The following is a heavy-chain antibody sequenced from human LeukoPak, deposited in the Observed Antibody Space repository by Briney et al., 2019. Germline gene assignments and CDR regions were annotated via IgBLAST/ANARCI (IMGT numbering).Heavy chain of an antibody. J-gene: IGHJ4*02. CDR3: ARVRGSVGLTASYIDY. Sequence: GGSLRLSCAASGFTFSTYGMHWVRQAPGKGLEWVAIIWYDGSNKFYADSVKGRFTISRDNSKNTLYLQMNSLRAEDTAVYYCARVRGSVGLTASYIDYWGQGTLVTVPS. V-gene: IGHV3-33*01. CDR1: GFTFSTYG. CDR2: IWYDGSNK. D-gene: IGHD3-10*01.